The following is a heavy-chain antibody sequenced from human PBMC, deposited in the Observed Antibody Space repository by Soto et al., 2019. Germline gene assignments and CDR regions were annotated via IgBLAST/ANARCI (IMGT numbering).Heavy chain of an antibody. Sequence: EVQLLESGGGLVQPGGSLRLSCAASGFTFSSYAMSWVRQAPGKGLEWVSANSGSGGTTYYADSVKCRFTFSRDTSKNTLYLQMNSLRAEDTAVYYCARTSNGWFSAFDIWGQGTMVTVSS. D-gene: IGHD6-19*01. CDR1: GFTFSSYA. V-gene: IGHV3-23*01. CDR3: ARTSNGWFSAFDI. J-gene: IGHJ3*02. CDR2: NSGSGGTT.